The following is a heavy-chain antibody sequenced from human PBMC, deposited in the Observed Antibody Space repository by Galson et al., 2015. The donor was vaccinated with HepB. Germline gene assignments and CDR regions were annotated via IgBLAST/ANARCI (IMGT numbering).Heavy chain of an antibody. V-gene: IGHV1-69*06. CDR3: ARAGGFYSTWLDHPGASYCGLDV. CDR2: IIPIFGTA. D-gene: IGHD4-11*01. CDR1: GGTFSSYA. Sequence: SVKVSCKASGGTFSSYAISWVRQAPGQGLEWMGGIIPIFGTANYAQKFQGRVTITADNSTSTAYMELSSLRSEDTAVYYCARAGGFYSTWLDHPGASYCGLDVWGQGTTVPVSS. J-gene: IGHJ6*02.